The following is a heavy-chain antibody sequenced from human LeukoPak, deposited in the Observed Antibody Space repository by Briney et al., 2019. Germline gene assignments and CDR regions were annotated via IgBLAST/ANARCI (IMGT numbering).Heavy chain of an antibody. J-gene: IGHJ4*02. Sequence: RGGSLRLSCAASGFIFSNYAMSWVRQAPGKGLEWGSAISYSGARTYYADSVKGRFTISRDNSKNTLYLQINSLRADDTAVYYCAKGGTIDGQPNQWGKGTLVTDSS. D-gene: IGHD1-14*01. CDR3: AKGGTIDGQPNQ. V-gene: IGHV3-23*01. CDR1: GFIFSNYA. CDR2: ISYSGART.